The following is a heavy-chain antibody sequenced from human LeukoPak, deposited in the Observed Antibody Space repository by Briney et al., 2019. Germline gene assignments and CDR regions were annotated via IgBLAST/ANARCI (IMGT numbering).Heavy chain of an antibody. D-gene: IGHD1-26*01. Sequence: GGSLRLSCATSGFTFRNYWMSWVRLAPGKGLEYVANIKKDGSDKYYVDSAVKGRFTVSRDNAKNSLYLEMNSLRVEDTAVYYCIRDDGSRSIDHWGQGTQVTVSS. CDR1: GFTFRNYW. J-gene: IGHJ4*02. V-gene: IGHV3-7*01. CDR3: IRDDGSRSIDH. CDR2: IKKDGSDK.